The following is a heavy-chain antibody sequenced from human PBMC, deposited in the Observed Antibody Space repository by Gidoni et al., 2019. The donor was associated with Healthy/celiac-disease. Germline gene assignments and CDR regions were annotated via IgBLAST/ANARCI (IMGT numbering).Heavy chain of an antibody. J-gene: IGHJ2*01. V-gene: IGHV4-39*01. D-gene: IGHD3-16*02. CDR3: ARHSPSYDYVWGSYRYTGYFDL. CDR2: IYYSGST. Sequence: QLQLQESGPGLVKPSETLSLTCTVSGGSISSSSYYWGWIRQPPGKGLEWIGSIYYSGSTYYNPSLKSRVTISVDTSKNQFSLKLSSVTAADTAVYYCARHSPSYDYVWGSYRYTGYFDLWGRGTLVTVSS. CDR1: GGSISSSSYY.